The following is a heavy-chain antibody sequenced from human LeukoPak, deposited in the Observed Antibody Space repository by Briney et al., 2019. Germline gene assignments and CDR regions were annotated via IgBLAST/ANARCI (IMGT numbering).Heavy chain of an antibody. D-gene: IGHD5-18*01. CDR3: AGDGGYSYGSTRFDY. CDR1: GFTFTSYA. CDR2: ISGSGGST. J-gene: IGHJ4*02. V-gene: IGHV3-23*01. Sequence: GGSLRLSCAASGFTFTSYAMSWVRQAPGKGLECVSAISGSGGSTYYADSVKGRFTISRDNSKNTLYLQMNSLRAEDTAVYYCAGDGGYSYGSTRFDYWGQGTLVTISS.